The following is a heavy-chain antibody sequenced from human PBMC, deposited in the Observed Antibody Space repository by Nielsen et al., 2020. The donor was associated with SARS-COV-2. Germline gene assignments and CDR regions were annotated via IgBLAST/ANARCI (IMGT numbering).Heavy chain of an antibody. CDR2: ISKSGDTM. V-gene: IGHV3-48*02. D-gene: IGHD3-16*01. J-gene: IGHJ1*01. CDR3: ARQFVS. Sequence: GGSLRLSCAASGFSVSDQFMTWVRQAPGKGLEWLSYISKSGDTMYYADSVRGRFTISRDNARNSLHLQMISLTDEDTAVYYCARQFVSWGQGTRVTVSS. CDR1: GFSVSDQF.